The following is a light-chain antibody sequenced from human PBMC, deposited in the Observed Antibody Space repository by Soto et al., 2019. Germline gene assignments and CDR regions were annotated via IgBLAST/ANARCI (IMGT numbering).Light chain of an antibody. J-gene: IGKJ4*01. Sequence: DIVMTQSPDSLAVSLGERATINCKSSQSVLYSSNNKNYLAWYQQKPGQPPKLLIYWASTRESGVPDRFSGSGSGTDFTLTISSLQAEDVAVYYCQQYYSTLTFGGGTKVGIK. CDR1: QSVLYSSNNKNY. V-gene: IGKV4-1*01. CDR2: WAS. CDR3: QQYYSTLT.